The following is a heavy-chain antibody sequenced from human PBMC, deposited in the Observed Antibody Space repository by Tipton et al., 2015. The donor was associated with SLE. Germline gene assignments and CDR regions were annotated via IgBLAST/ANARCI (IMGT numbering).Heavy chain of an antibody. CDR1: GFTFDDYA. D-gene: IGHD1-26*01. Sequence: GSLRLSCAASGFTFDDYAMHWVRQAPGKGLEWVSVIYSGHTTHYADSVKGRFTISRDNSKNTLYLQMNSLRGDDTAVYFCARDFVGAIDSWGQGALVTVSS. V-gene: IGHV3-23*03. CDR2: IYSGHTT. J-gene: IGHJ4*02. CDR3: ARDFVGAIDS.